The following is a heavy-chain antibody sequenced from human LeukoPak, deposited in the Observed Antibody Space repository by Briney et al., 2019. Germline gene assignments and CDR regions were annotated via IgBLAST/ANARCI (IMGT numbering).Heavy chain of an antibody. D-gene: IGHD5-12*01. CDR3: ARSGGYAYDAFDI. CDR2: ISYDGSNK. J-gene: IGHJ3*02. CDR1: GFTFSSYG. Sequence: PGGSLRLSCAASGFTFSSYGMHWARQAPGTGLEWVAVISYDGSNKYYADSVKGRFTISRDNSKNTLYLQMNGLRAEDTAVYYCARSGGYAYDAFDIWGQGTMVTVSS. V-gene: IGHV3-30*03.